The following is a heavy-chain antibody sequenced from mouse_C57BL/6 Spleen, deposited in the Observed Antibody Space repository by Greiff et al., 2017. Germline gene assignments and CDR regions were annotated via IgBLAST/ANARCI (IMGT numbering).Heavy chain of an antibody. CDR1: GYSITSGYY. V-gene: IGHV3-6*01. Sequence: VQLKESGPGLVKPSQSLSLTCSVTGYSITSGYYWNWIRQFPGNKLEWMGYISYDGSNNYNPSLKNRISITRDTSKNQFFLKLNSVTTEDTATYYCARKGNYKDAMDYWGQGTSVTVSS. D-gene: IGHD2-12*01. J-gene: IGHJ4*01. CDR2: ISYDGSN. CDR3: ARKGNYKDAMDY.